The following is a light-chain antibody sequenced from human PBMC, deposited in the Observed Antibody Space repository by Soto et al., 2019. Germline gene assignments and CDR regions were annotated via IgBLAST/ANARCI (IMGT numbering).Light chain of an antibody. CDR2: DAS. Sequence: VGLTQSPGTLSLSPGERATLSCRASQSVTSGFLAWYQQRPGQAPRLLIYDASSRATGIPDRFSGSGSGKDFTLTISRLEPEDFAVYYCKQYVNLHTTFGQATKVDIK. CDR3: KQYVNLHTT. V-gene: IGKV3-20*01. J-gene: IGKJ1*01. CDR1: QSVTSGF.